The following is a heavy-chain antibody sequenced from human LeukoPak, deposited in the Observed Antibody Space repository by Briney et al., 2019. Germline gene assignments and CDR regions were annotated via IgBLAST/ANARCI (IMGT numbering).Heavy chain of an antibody. D-gene: IGHD3-22*01. V-gene: IGHV1-24*01. CDR2: FDPEDGET. CDR1: GYTLTELS. CDR3: ARGMDYYDSSGYDY. Sequence: GASVKVSCKVSGYTLTELSMHWVRQAPGKGLEWMGGFDPEDGETIYAQKFQGRVTMTEDTSTDTAYMELSSLRSEDTAVYYCARGMDYYDSSGYDYWGQGTLVTVSS. J-gene: IGHJ4*02.